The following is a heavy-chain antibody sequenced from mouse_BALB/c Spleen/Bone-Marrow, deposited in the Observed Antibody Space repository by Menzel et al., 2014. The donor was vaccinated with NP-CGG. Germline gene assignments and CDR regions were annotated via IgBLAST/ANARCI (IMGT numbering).Heavy chain of an antibody. CDR3: ARSGGGYDGFAY. D-gene: IGHD2-2*01. J-gene: IGHJ3*01. V-gene: IGHV1-7*01. Sequence: VQLQQSGAELAKPGASVKMSCKASGYTFTSYWMHWVKQRPGQGLEWIGYINPSTGYTEYNQKFKDKATLTADKSSSTAYMQLSSLTSEDSAVYYYARSGGGYDGFAYWGQGTLVTVSA. CDR2: INPSTGYT. CDR1: GYTFTSYW.